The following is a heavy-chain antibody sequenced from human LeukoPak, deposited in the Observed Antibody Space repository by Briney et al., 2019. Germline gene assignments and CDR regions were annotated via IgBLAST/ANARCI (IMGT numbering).Heavy chain of an antibody. CDR1: GGSFSGYY. CDR3: GAYDSSGTKFDY. J-gene: IGHJ4*02. Sequence: PSETLSLTCAVYGGSFSGYYWSWIRQPPGKGLEWIGEINHSGSTNYNPSLKSRVTISVDTSKNQFSLKLSSVTAADTAVYYCGAYDSSGTKFDYWGQGTLVTVSS. V-gene: IGHV4-34*01. D-gene: IGHD3-22*01. CDR2: INHSGST.